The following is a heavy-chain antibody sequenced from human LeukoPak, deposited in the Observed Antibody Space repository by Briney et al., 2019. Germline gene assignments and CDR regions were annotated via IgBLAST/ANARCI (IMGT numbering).Heavy chain of an antibody. CDR3: ARQPRSGKLGGY. D-gene: IGHD2-15*01. J-gene: IGHJ4*02. V-gene: IGHV1-69*13. Sequence: SVKVPCKASGYTFISYAISWVRQAPGQGLEWMGGIIPIFGAANYAQKFQGRVTITADESTSTAYMELSSLRSEDTAVYYCARQPRSGKLGGYWGQGTLVTVSS. CDR2: IIPIFGAA. CDR1: GYTFISYA.